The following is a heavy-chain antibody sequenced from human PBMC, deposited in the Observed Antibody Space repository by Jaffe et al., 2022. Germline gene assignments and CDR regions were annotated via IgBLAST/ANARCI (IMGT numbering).Heavy chain of an antibody. J-gene: IGHJ6*03. CDR2: ISSSGSTI. Sequence: EVQLVESGGGLVQPGGSLRLSCAASGFTFSSYEMNWVRQAPGKGLEWVSYISSSGSTIYYADSVKGRFTISRDNAKNSLYLQMNSLRAEDTAVYYCAREVRGVITDLPDAYPFYYYYYYMDVWGKGTTVTVSS. CDR3: AREVRGVITDLPDAYPFYYYYYYMDV. D-gene: IGHD3-10*01. CDR1: GFTFSSYE. V-gene: IGHV3-48*03.